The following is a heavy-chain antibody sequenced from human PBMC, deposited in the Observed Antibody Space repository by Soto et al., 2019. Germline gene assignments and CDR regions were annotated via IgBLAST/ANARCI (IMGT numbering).Heavy chain of an antibody. CDR1: GYTFTRYA. CDR3: ARNVDGCDP. J-gene: IGHJ5*02. Sequence: QVQLVQSGAEVKKPGASVKVSCKASGYTFTRYAMHWVRQAPGQGLEWMGWINTGNGNTHYSQKFQGRVTFTRDASATTAYMELSSLTSEDTAVYFCARNVDGCDPWGQGALVTVAS. D-gene: IGHD5-12*01. V-gene: IGHV1-3*04. CDR2: INTGNGNT.